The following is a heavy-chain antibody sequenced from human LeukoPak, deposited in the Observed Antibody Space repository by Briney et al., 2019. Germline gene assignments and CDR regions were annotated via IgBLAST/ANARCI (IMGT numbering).Heavy chain of an antibody. CDR3: ARPRSGSYDY. D-gene: IGHD1-26*01. Sequence: SETLSLTCTVSGGSISSGDYYWSWIRQPPGKGLEWIGEIYHSGSTNYNPSLKSRVTISVDTSKNQFSLKLSSVTAADTAVYYCARPRSGSYDYWGQGTLVTVSS. CDR2: IYHSGST. J-gene: IGHJ4*02. V-gene: IGHV4-39*07. CDR1: GGSISSGDYY.